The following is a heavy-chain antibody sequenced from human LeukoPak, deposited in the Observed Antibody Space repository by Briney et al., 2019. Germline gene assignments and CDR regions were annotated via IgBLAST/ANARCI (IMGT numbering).Heavy chain of an antibody. Sequence: KPGGSLRLSCAASGFTFSDYYMSWIRQAPGKGVEWVSYISSSTSYTNYADSVKGRFTISRENAKNSPYLQMNSLRAEDTAVYYCATSKRDYFDYWGQGTLVTVSS. CDR1: GFTFSDYY. CDR3: ATSKRDYFDY. V-gene: IGHV3-11*03. CDR2: ISSSTSYT. J-gene: IGHJ4*02.